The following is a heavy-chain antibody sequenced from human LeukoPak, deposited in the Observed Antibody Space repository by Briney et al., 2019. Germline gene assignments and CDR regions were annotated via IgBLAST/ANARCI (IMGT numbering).Heavy chain of an antibody. CDR2: ISYDGTNK. V-gene: IGHV3-30-3*01. J-gene: IGHJ4*02. CDR3: ARDAATVTLLPDY. D-gene: IGHD4-17*01. Sequence: PGGSLRLSCAASGFTFSNYAMHWVRQALGKGLEWVAVISYDGTNKYYADSVKGRFTISRDSSRNTLDLQMNSLRVEDTAVYYCARDAATVTLLPDYWGQGTLVTVSS. CDR1: GFTFSNYA.